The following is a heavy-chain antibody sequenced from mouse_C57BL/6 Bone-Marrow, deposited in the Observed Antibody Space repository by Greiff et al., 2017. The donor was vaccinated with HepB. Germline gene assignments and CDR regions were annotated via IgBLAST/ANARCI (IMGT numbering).Heavy chain of an antibody. CDR2: IGPGSGST. J-gene: IGHJ1*03. Sequence: QVQLKQSRAELVKPGASVKISCKASGYTFTDYYINWVKQRPGQGLEWIGKIGPGSGSTYYNEKFKGKATLTADKSSSTAYMQLSSLTSEDSAVYFCARHLYYYGSSYWYFDVWGTGTTVTVSS. D-gene: IGHD1-1*01. CDR3: ARHLYYYGSSYWYFDV. CDR1: GYTFTDYY. V-gene: IGHV1-77*01.